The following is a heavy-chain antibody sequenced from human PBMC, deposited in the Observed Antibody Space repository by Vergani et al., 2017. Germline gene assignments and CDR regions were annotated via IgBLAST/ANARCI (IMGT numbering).Heavy chain of an antibody. CDR1: GFTFSDYY. CDR3: AKVDTAMVTYYAFDI. CDR2: ISSSSSYT. D-gene: IGHD5-18*01. Sequence: VQLVESGGGLVKPGGSLRLSCAASGFTFSDYYMSWIRQAPGKGLEWVSYISSSSSYTNYADSVKGRFTISRDNAKNSLYLQMNSLRAEDTAVYYCAKVDTAMVTYYAFDIWGQGTMVTVSS. J-gene: IGHJ3*02. V-gene: IGHV3-11*06.